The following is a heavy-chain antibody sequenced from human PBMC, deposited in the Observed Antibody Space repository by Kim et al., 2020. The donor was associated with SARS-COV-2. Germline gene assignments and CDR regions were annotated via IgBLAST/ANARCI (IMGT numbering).Heavy chain of an antibody. CDR3: AREGQSSGRAGTYDV. V-gene: IGHV3-21*06. Sequence: ASVKGRFTVSRDNANNVMFLQVDSLRPEDTAVYYCAREGQSSGRAGTYDVWGRGTLVTVSS. J-gene: IGHJ3*01. D-gene: IGHD1-1*01.